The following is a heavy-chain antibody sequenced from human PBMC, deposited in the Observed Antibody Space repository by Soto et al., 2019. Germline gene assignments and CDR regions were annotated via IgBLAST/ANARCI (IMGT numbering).Heavy chain of an antibody. Sequence: EVQLLESGGGLVQPGGSLRLSCAASGFTFSSYAMSWVRQAPGKGLEWVSAISGSGGSTYYADSVKGRFTISRDNSKNTLYLQMNSLRAEDTAVYYCAKDVEYYYGSGSYYWEHNWFDPWGQGTLVTVSS. CDR1: GFTFSSYA. J-gene: IGHJ5*02. V-gene: IGHV3-23*01. CDR2: ISGSGGST. D-gene: IGHD3-10*01. CDR3: AKDVEYYYGSGSYYWEHNWFDP.